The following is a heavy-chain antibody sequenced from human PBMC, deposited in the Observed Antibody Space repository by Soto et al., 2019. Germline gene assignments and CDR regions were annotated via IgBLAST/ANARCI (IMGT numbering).Heavy chain of an antibody. CDR2: IYYSGST. CDR3: ARWNLWGYSGYDTPYYFDY. D-gene: IGHD5-12*01. J-gene: IGHJ4*02. V-gene: IGHV4-39*01. Sequence: SETLSLTCTVSGGSISSSSYYWGWIRQPPGKGREWIGSIYYSGSTYSNPSLKSPVTVSVDTSKNQFYLKLSSVTAADTAVYYCARWNLWGYSGYDTPYYFDYWGQGTLVTVSS. CDR1: GGSISSSSYY.